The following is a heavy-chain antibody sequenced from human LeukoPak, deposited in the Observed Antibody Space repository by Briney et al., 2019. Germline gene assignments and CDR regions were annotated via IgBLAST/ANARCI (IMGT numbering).Heavy chain of an antibody. D-gene: IGHD6-13*01. J-gene: IGHJ4*02. CDR3: AKDQYSSSWSLFDY. CDR1: GFTFSSYA. CDR2: ISGSGGST. Sequence: TGGSLRLSCAASGFTFSSYAMSWVRQAPGKGLEWVSAISGSGGSTYYADSVKGRFTISRDNSKNTLYLQMNSLRAEDTAVHYCAKDQYSSSWSLFDYWGQGTLVTVSS. V-gene: IGHV3-23*01.